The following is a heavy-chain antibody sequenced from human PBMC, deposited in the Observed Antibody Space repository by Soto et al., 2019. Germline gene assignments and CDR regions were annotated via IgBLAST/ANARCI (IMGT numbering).Heavy chain of an antibody. CDR1: GGSINSGDYY. Sequence: SSETLSISFTVSGGSINSGDYYCSWIRQPPGKGLEWIGYIYYSGSTYYNPSLKSRVTISVDTSKNQFSLKLSSVTAADTAVYYWASEHHSRRYWGPGPRVTV. J-gene: IGHJ4*01. CDR2: IYYSGST. D-gene: IGHD3-22*01. CDR3: ASEHHSRRY. V-gene: IGHV4-30-4*01.